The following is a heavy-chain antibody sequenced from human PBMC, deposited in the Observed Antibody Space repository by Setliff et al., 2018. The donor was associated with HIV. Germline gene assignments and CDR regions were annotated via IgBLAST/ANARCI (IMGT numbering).Heavy chain of an antibody. CDR2: IKQDGSEK. D-gene: IGHD1-7*01. CDR1: EFTFSSYW. CDR3: AKVRWTANYYFDC. Sequence: PGGSLRLSCAVSEFTFSSYWMSWVRQAPGKGLEWVANIKQDGSEKYYVDSVKGRFTISRDNAKNSLYLQMNSLRAEDTALYYCAKVRWTANYYFDCWGQGTLVTVSS. J-gene: IGHJ4*02. V-gene: IGHV3-7*03.